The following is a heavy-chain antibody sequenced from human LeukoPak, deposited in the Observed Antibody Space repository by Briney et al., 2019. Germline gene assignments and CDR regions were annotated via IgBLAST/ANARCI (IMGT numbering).Heavy chain of an antibody. CDR3: ARGHPPYYFDY. CDR1: GYTFTSYA. J-gene: IGHJ4*02. Sequence: GASVKVSRKASGYTFTSYAISWVRQAPGQGLEWMGGIIPIFGTANYAQKFQGRVTITADESTSTAYMELSSLRSEDTAVYYCARGHPPYYFDYWGQGTLVTVSS. V-gene: IGHV1-69*13. CDR2: IIPIFGTA.